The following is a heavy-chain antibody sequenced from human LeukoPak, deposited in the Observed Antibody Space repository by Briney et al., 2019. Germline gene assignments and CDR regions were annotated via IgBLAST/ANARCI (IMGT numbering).Heavy chain of an antibody. CDR3: AKDPPYDSSGSYRGTSFDP. V-gene: IGHV3-23*01. Sequence: GGSLRLSCAASGFTFSSYAMSWVRQAPGKGLEWVSAISGSGGSTYYADSVKGRFTISRDNSKNTLYLQMNSLRAEDTAVYYCAKDPPYDSSGSYRGTSFDPWGPGTLVTVSS. CDR1: GFTFSSYA. J-gene: IGHJ5*02. D-gene: IGHD3-22*01. CDR2: ISGSGGST.